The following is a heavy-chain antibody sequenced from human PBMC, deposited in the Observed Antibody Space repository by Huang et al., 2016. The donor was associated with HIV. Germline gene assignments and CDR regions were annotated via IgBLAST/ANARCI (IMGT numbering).Heavy chain of an antibody. CDR3: ARVVYSLYYFDY. J-gene: IGHJ4*02. CDR2: INPNSGGT. Sequence: QVQLVQSGAEVKKPGASVKVSCKASGYTFTTYYMHWVRQAPGQGLEGMGWINPNSGGTNDAQKFQGRVTMTRDTSISTAYMELSRLRFDDSAVYYCARVVYSLYYFDYWGQGTLVTVSS. D-gene: IGHD4-4*01. CDR1: GYTFTTYY. V-gene: IGHV1-2*02.